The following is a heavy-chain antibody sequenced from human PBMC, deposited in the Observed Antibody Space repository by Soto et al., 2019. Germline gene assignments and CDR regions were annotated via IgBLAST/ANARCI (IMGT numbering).Heavy chain of an antibody. CDR2: ISGSGGST. CDR1: GFTFSSYA. J-gene: IGHJ3*02. V-gene: IGHV3-23*01. Sequence: PGGSLRLSCAASGFTFSSYAMSWVRQAPGKGLEWVSAISGSGGSTYYADSVKGRFTISRDNSKNTLYLQMNSLRAEDTAVYYCAKAAYCSGGSCYYGDAFDIWGQGKMVTVSS. CDR3: AKAAYCSGGSCYYGDAFDI. D-gene: IGHD2-15*01.